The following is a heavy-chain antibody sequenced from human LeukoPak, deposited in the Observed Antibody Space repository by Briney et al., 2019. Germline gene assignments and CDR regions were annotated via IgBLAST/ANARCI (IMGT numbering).Heavy chain of an antibody. D-gene: IGHD1-1*01. CDR2: IGIDSRNT. J-gene: IGHJ4*02. Sequence: GSLRLSCTASGLPFIEYSMNWVRQAPGKRVDWISYIGIDSRNTKYADSVRGRFTISADKAKNSLHLQMNSLRVEDTAVYYCARDHNYAFDNWGQGTLVSVAS. CDR1: GLPFIEYS. CDR3: ARDHNYAFDN. V-gene: IGHV3-48*01.